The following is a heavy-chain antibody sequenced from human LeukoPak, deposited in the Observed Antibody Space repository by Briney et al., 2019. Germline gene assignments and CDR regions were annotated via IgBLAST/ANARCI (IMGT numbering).Heavy chain of an antibody. Sequence: ASAKDSRKVSGYTPTELSMHWVRAAPGKGVGRRGGFDPEDGETSYAQKFQGRVTMTEDTSTDTAYMELSSLRSEDTAEYYCATTYLRYYYGSGSYFDLWGRGTLVTVSS. CDR3: ATTYLRYYYGSGSYFDL. CDR2: FDPEDGET. CDR1: GYTPTELS. V-gene: IGHV1-24*01. J-gene: IGHJ2*01. D-gene: IGHD3-10*01.